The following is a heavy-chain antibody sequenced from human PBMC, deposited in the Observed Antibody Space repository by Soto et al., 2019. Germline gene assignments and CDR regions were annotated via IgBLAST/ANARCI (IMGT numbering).Heavy chain of an antibody. CDR1: GGTFSSYA. D-gene: IGHD3-22*01. Sequence: GASVKVSCKASGGTFSSYAISWVRQAPGQGLEWMGGIIPIFGTANYAQRFQGRVTITADESTSTAYMELSSLRSEDTAVYYCAREKPYYYDSSGYLRNNWFDSWGQGTLVTVSS. CDR2: IIPIFGTA. J-gene: IGHJ5*01. V-gene: IGHV1-69*13. CDR3: AREKPYYYDSSGYLRNNWFDS.